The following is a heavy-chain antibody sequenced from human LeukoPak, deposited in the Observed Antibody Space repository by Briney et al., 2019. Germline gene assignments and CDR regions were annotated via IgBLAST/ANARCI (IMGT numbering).Heavy chain of an antibody. Sequence: GGSLRLSCAASGFTFSSYAMSWVRQAPGKGLEWVSAISGSGGSTYYADSVKGRFTISRDNSKNTLYLQMNSLRAEDTAVYYCARSRYDSSGYYGIIGNWGQGTLVTVSS. V-gene: IGHV3-23*01. D-gene: IGHD3-22*01. CDR2: ISGSGGST. CDR1: GFTFSSYA. CDR3: ARSRYDSSGYYGIIGN. J-gene: IGHJ4*02.